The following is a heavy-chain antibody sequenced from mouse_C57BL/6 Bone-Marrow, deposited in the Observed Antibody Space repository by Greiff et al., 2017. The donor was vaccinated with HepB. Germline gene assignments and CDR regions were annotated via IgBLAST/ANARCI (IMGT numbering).Heavy chain of an antibody. CDR1: GYTFTSYT. V-gene: IGHV1-4*01. J-gene: IGHJ3*01. D-gene: IGHD3-3*01. CDR2: INPSSGYT. Sequence: VQLQQSGAELARPGASVKMSCKASGYTFTSYTMHWVKQRPGQGLEWIGYINPSSGYTKYNQKFKDKATLTADKSSSTAYMQLSSLTSEDSAVNYCAKLPGTGFAYWGQGTLVTVSA. CDR3: AKLPGTGFAY.